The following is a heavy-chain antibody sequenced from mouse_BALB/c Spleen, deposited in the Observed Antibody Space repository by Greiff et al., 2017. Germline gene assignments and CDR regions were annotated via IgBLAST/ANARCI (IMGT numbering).Heavy chain of an antibody. V-gene: IGHV1-14*01. Sequence: VQLQQSGPELVKPGASVKMSCKASGYTFTTYVMHWVKQKPGQGLEWIGYINPYNDGTKYNEKFKGKATLTSDKSSSTAYMELSSLTSEDSAVYYCARNVLLRFYAMDYWGQGTSVTVSS. J-gene: IGHJ4*01. CDR3: ARNVLLRFYAMDY. CDR2: INPYNDGT. CDR1: GYTFTTYV. D-gene: IGHD1-1*01.